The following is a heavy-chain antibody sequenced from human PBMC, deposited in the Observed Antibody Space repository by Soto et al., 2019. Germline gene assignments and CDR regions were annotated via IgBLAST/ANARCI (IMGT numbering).Heavy chain of an antibody. Sequence: PGGSLRLSCAASGFTFSNAWMSWVRQAPGKGLEWVGRIKSKTDGGTTDYAAPVKGRFTISRDDSKNTLYLQMNSLKTEDTAVYYCTTGSPLYGSGSYGYYYYYGMDVWGQGTTVTVSS. CDR2: IKSKTDGGTT. CDR3: TTGSPLYGSGSYGYYYYYGMDV. V-gene: IGHV3-15*01. CDR1: GFTFSNAW. J-gene: IGHJ6*02. D-gene: IGHD3-10*01.